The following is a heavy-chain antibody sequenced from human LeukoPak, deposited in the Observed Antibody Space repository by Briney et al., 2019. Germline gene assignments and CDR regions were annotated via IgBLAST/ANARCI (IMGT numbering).Heavy chain of an antibody. CDR3: ARSRYTGPPNYYYYYMDV. CDR1: GYTFTDYY. Sequence: ASVKVSCKASGYTFTDYYMHWVRQAPGQGLEWMAWINPNSGGTNYAQKFQGRVTMTTDTSTSTAYMELRSLRSDDTAVYYCARSRYTGPPNYYYYYMDVWGKGTTVTISS. CDR2: INPNSGGT. V-gene: IGHV1-2*02. D-gene: IGHD5-12*01. J-gene: IGHJ6*03.